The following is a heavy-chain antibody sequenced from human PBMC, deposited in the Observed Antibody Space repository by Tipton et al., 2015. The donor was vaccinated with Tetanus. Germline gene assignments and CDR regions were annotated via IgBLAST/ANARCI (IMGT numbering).Heavy chain of an antibody. Sequence: QLVQSGAEVKKPGASVKVSCKTSGYTFTSYDINWVRQATGQGLEWMGWMKPNSGSTGYAQKFRGRVTMTRDTSINTAYMELSDLRSKDTAVYFCATIVGAYQMSHDYWGQGSHVTVSS. CDR3: ATIVGAYQMSHDY. CDR1: GYTFTSYD. D-gene: IGHD3-10*01. J-gene: IGHJ4*02. CDR2: MKPNSGST. V-gene: IGHV1-8*01.